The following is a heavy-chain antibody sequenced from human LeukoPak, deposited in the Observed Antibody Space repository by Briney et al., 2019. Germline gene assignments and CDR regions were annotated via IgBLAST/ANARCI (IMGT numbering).Heavy chain of an antibody. V-gene: IGHV4-4*02. CDR3: ARQLNPHKLPSLRVYYMDV. Sequence: SETLSLTCVVSGGSISSSNWWSWVRQPPEKGLEWIGEIYHSGSTNYNPSLKSRVTISVDTSKNQFSLKLSSVTAADTAVYYCARQLNPHKLPSLRVYYMDVWGRGTTVTISS. CDR2: IYHSGST. D-gene: IGHD2-15*01. J-gene: IGHJ6*03. CDR1: GGSISSSNW.